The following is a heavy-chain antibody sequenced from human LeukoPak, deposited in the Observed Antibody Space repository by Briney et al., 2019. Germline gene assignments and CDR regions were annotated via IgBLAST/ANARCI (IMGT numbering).Heavy chain of an antibody. V-gene: IGHV1-2*02. CDR1: GYTFTGYY. CDR2: IDPNGGGT. J-gene: IGHJ4*02. D-gene: IGHD6-13*01. CDR3: ARGEGLAVAGTRFDY. Sequence: ASVKVSCKASGYTFTGYYMHWVRQAPGQGLEWMGWIDPNGGGTEYAQKFQGRVTMARDTSISTAYMELSRLTSDDTAVYYCARGEGLAVAGTRFDYWGQGTLVTVSS.